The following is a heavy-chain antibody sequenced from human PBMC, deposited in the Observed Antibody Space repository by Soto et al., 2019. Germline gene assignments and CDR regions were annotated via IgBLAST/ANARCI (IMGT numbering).Heavy chain of an antibody. Sequence: SETLTLTCTVSGVSISSGDFYWRWLRQPPGKGLEWIGYIFHTGSSQYHPSLRGRVAFSMDTSKNQFSLELRSVTAADAAMDDCDREDLDTTVDYYFDYWGQGSMVTVSS. CDR2: IFHTGSS. D-gene: IGHD4-17*01. V-gene: IGHV4-30-4*01. CDR3: DREDLDTTVDYYFDY. CDR1: GVSISSGDFY. J-gene: IGHJ4*02.